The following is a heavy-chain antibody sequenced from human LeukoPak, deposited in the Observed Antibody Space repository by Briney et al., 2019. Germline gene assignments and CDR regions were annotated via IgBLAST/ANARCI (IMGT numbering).Heavy chain of an antibody. J-gene: IGHJ4*02. CDR2: INPNSGGT. CDR1: GYTFTGYY. Sequence: GASVKVSCKASGYTFTGYYMHWVQQAPGQGLEWMGWINPNSGGTNYAQKFQGRVTMTRDTSIGTAYMELSRLRSDDTAVYYCAATPHGYNFGDLGYWGQGTLVTVSP. CDR3: AATPHGYNFGDLGY. D-gene: IGHD5-24*01. V-gene: IGHV1-2*02.